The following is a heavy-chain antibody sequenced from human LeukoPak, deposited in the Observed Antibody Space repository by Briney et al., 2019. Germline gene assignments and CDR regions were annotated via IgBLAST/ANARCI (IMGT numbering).Heavy chain of an antibody. V-gene: IGHV3-15*01. J-gene: IGHJ4*02. CDR3: STSGSVGATRANY. CDR2: IKSKADGETT. D-gene: IGHD1-26*01. CDR1: GFTVRNAW. Sequence: GWSLILSCAASGFTVRNAWMSWVRQAPGNGLEWVGRIKSKADGETTDFPAPVKGRFTLSRDDSKNTLYMQMHSLKIEDTAVYYCSTSGSVGATRANYWGQGTLVTVSS.